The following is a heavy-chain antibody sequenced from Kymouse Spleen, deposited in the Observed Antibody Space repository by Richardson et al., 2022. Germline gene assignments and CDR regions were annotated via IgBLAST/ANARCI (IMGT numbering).Heavy chain of an antibody. CDR3: ANWFGELGFDY. D-gene: IGHD3-10*01. J-gene: IGHJ4*02. CDR1: GFTFSSYG. CDR2: ISYDGSNK. Sequence: QVQLVESGGGVVQPGRSLRLSCAASGFTFSSYGMHWVRQAPGKGLEWVAVISYDGSNKYYADSVKGRFTISRDNSKNTLYLQMNSLRAEDTAVYYCANWFGELGFDYWGQGTLVTVSS. V-gene: IGHV3-30*18.